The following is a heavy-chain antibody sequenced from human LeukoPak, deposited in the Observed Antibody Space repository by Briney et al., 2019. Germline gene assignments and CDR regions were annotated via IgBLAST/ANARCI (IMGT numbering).Heavy chain of an antibody. CDR1: GFTFNSAW. J-gene: IGHJ4*02. CDR3: AKGIGGYPDY. Sequence: PGGSLRLSCAASGFTFNSAWMSWVRQAPGKGLEWVSAISGSGGSTYYADSVKGRFTISRDNSKNTLYLQMNSLRAEDTAVYYCAKGIGGYPDYWGQGTLVTVSS. CDR2: ISGSGGST. V-gene: IGHV3-23*01. D-gene: IGHD3-22*01.